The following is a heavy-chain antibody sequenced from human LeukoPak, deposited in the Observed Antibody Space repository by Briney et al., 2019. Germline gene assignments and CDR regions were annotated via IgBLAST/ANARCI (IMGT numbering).Heavy chain of an antibody. CDR1: GYTFTSYG. V-gene: IGHV1-18*01. CDR3: ARGLYYDILTGYCPFDY. Sequence: ASVKVSCKASGYTFTSYGISWVRQAPGQGLEWMGWISAYNGNTNYAQKLQGRVTMTTDTSTSTAYMELRSLRSDDTAVYYCARGLYYDILTGYCPFDYWGQGTLVTVSS. J-gene: IGHJ4*02. D-gene: IGHD3-9*01. CDR2: ISAYNGNT.